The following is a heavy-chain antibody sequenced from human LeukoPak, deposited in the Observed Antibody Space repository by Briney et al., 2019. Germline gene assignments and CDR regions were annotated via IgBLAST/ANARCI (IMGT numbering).Heavy chain of an antibody. CDR2: IRSKANSYAT. J-gene: IGHJ4*02. Sequence: PGGSLRVYCAASGFTFSSYWMHWVRQASGKGLEWVGRIRSKANSYATAYAASVKGRFTISRDDSKNTAYLQMNSLKTEDTAVYYCTSLSTLRDGFDYWGQGTLVTVSS. CDR3: TSLSTLRDGFDY. D-gene: IGHD5-24*01. CDR1: GFTFSSYW. V-gene: IGHV3-73*01.